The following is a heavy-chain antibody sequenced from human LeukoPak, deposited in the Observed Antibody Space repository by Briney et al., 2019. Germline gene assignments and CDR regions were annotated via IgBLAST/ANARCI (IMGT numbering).Heavy chain of an antibody. Sequence: SETLSLTCTVSGGSISSSSYYWGWIRQPPGKGLEWIGSIYYSGSTYYNPSLKSRVTISVDTPKNQFSLKLSSVTAADTAVYYCASQDGGNSEVWGQGTLVTVSS. CDR3: ASQDGGNSEV. CDR1: GGSISSSSYY. J-gene: IGHJ4*02. CDR2: IYYSGST. V-gene: IGHV4-39*01. D-gene: IGHD4-23*01.